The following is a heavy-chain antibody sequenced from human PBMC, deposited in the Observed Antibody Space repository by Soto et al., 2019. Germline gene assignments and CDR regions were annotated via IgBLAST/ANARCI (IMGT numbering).Heavy chain of an antibody. V-gene: IGHV3-74*01. D-gene: IGHD3-9*01. J-gene: IGHJ3*02. Sequence: EVQLVESGGGLVQPGGSLRLSCAASGFTFSSYWMHWVRTAPGKGLVWVSRIKTDGTDTHYADSVKGRFTISRDNAKNTLYLQMNSRRGEDTAVYYWARPRTSDWAYDIGGQGTMVIVSS. CDR1: GFTFSSYW. CDR2: IKTDGTDT. CDR3: ARPRTSDWAYDI.